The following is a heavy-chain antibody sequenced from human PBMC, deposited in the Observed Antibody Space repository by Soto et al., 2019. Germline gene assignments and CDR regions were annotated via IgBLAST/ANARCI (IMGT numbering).Heavy chain of an antibody. J-gene: IGHJ1*01. CDR3: AKTAFDGSAWWLNFQH. CDR1: GFTFSTYA. Sequence: EVQLLESGGDLLQPGGSLRLSCAASGFTFSTYAFTWVRQAPGKGLEWVSTISGNGGETYYAESVKGRFTISRDNSKNSLYLQMKGLRVDDTAIYYWAKTAFDGSAWWLNFQHWGQGTLVTVSS. V-gene: IGHV3-23*01. CDR2: ISGNGGET. D-gene: IGHD6-19*01.